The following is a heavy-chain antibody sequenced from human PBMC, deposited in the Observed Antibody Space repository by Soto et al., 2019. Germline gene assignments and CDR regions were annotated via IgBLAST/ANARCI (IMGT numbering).Heavy chain of an antibody. CDR1: GFTFSSYE. D-gene: IGHD3-3*01. CDR2: ISSSGSTI. V-gene: IGHV3-48*03. Sequence: LRLSCAAYGFTFSSYEMNWVRQAPGQGLEWVSYISSSGSTIYYADSVKGRFTISRDNAKNSLYLQMNSLRAEDTAVYYCARDSFGAGPYYYSGMDVGGQGTTVTVSS. CDR3: ARDSFGAGPYYYSGMDV. J-gene: IGHJ6*02.